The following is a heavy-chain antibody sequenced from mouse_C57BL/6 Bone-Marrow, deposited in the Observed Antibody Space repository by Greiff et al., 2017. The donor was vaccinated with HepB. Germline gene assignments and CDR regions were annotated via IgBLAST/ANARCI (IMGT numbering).Heavy chain of an antibody. CDR1: GYTFTSYG. Sequence: VQGVESGAELARPGASVKLSCKASGYTFTSYGISWVKQRTGQGLEWIGEIYPRSGNTYYNEKFKGKATLTADKSSSTAYMELRSLTSEDSAVYFCASPVEGAMDYWGQGTSVTVSS. CDR2: IYPRSGNT. CDR3: ASPVEGAMDY. V-gene: IGHV1-81*01. J-gene: IGHJ4*01.